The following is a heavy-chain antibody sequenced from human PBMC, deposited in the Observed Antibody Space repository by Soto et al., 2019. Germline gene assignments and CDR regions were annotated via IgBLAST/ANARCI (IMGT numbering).Heavy chain of an antibody. D-gene: IGHD1-1*01. CDR1: GGTFSTSA. CDR2: IMPVFPTP. Sequence: QVQLVQSGAEVKKPGSSVKVSCKASGGTFSTSAISWVRQAPGQGLEWVGGIMPVFPTPDYAQNFQGRVTITADESTTTADLELTSLRADATAVYYCARDKDRLQLGGNYYYILDVWGQGTAITVSS. V-gene: IGHV1-69*12. CDR3: ARDKDRLQLGGNYYYILDV. J-gene: IGHJ6*02.